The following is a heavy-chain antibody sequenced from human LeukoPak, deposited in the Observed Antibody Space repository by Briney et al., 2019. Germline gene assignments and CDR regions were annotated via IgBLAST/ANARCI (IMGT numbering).Heavy chain of an antibody. CDR3: ASRGLGYCSGGSCYREEGYYYYGMDV. V-gene: IGHV4-59*08. Sequence: PSETLSLTCSVSGGSINSNYWSWIRQPPGKGLEWIGYIYYSGSTNYNPSLKSRVTISVDTSKNQFSLKLSSVTAADTAVYYCASRGLGYCSGGSCYREEGYYYYGMDVWGQGTTVTVSS. D-gene: IGHD2-15*01. CDR2: IYYSGST. J-gene: IGHJ6*02. CDR1: GGSINSNY.